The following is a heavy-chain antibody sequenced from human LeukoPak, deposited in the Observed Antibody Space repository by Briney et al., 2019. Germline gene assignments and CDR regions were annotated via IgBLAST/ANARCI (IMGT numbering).Heavy chain of an antibody. J-gene: IGHJ4*02. CDR3: TTQLAAYYFDY. CDR2: IKRKTDGGTT. V-gene: IGHV3-15*01. Sequence: GGSLRLSCAASGFTFSNVWMNWVRQAPGKGLEWVGRIKRKTDGGTTDYAAPVKGRFTISRDDSKNTLYLQMNSLKTEDTAVYYCTTQLAAYYFDYWGQGTLVTVSS. D-gene: IGHD6-13*01. CDR1: GFTFSNVW.